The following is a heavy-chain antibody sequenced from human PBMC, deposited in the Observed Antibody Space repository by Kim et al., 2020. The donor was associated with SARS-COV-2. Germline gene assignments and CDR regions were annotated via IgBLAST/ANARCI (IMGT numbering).Heavy chain of an antibody. CDR1: GYTFTSYD. V-gene: IGHV1-8*01. CDR3: AREKCSSTSCYDYDP. D-gene: IGHD2-2*01. Sequence: ASVKVSCKASGYTFTSYDINLVRQATGQGLEWMGWMNPNSGNTGYAQKFQGRVTMTRNTSISTAYMELSSLRSEDTAVYYCAREKCSSTSCYDYDPWGQGTLVTVSS. CDR2: MNPNSGNT. J-gene: IGHJ5*02.